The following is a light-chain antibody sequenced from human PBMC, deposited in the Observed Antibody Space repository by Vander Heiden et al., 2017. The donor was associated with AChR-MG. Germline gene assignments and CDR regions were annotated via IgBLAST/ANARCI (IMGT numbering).Light chain of an antibody. J-gene: IGKJ2*01. CDR1: QSLLHSNGYNY. V-gene: IGKV2-28*01. CDR2: LGS. Sequence: DIVMTQSPLSLPVTPGEPASISCRSSQSLLHSNGYNYLDWYLQKPGQSPQLLIYLGSNRASGVPDRFSGSGSGTDFTLKISRVEAEDVGVYYCMSALENPRTFDQGNKLAIK. CDR3: MSALENPRT.